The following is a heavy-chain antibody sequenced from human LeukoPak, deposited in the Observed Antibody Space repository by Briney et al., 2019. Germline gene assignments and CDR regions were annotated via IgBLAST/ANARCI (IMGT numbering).Heavy chain of an antibody. D-gene: IGHD2-8*01. J-gene: IGHJ4*01. Sequence: PSETLSLTCTVSGGSINSYYWSWIRQPPGKGLEWIGYIYYSGSTNYNPSLKSRVTISRDTSKNQFSLKLRSVTAADTAVHYCTSGGMVSGDYWGHGTLVTVSS. V-gene: IGHV4-59*01. CDR2: IYYSGST. CDR3: TSGGMVSGDY. CDR1: GGSINSYY.